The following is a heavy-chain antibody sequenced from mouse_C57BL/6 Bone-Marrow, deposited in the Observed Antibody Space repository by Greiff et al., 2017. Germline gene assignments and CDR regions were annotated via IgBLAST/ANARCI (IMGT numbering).Heavy chain of an antibody. D-gene: IGHD2-1*01. CDR3: ARYGNYDYAMDY. CDR1: GYTFTSYG. V-gene: IGHV1-81*01. Sequence: VMLVESGAELARPGASVKLSCKASGYTFTSYGISWVKQRTGQGLEWIGEIYPRSGNTYYNEKFKGKATLTADKSSSTAYMELRSLTSEDSAVYFCARYGNYDYAMDYWGQGTSVTVSS. J-gene: IGHJ4*01. CDR2: IYPRSGNT.